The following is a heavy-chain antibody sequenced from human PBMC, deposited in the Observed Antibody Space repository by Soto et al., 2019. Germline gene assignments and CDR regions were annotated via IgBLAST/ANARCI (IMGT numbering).Heavy chain of an antibody. CDR1: GYTFTSYD. V-gene: IGHV1-8*01. CDR3: ARVPSRRDWLLSMRPIYYYYGMDV. CDR2: MSPNSGNT. Sequence: QVQLVQSGAEVKKPGASVKVSCKASGYTFTSYDINWLRQATGQGLEWMGWMSPNSGNTGYAQKFQGRVTMTRNTSIRTAYMELSSLRSEDAAVYDCARVPSRRDWLLSMRPIYYYYGMDVWGQGTTVTVAS. D-gene: IGHD3-9*01. J-gene: IGHJ6*02.